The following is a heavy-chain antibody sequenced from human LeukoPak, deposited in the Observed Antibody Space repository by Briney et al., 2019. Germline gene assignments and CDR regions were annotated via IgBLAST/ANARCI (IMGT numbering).Heavy chain of an antibody. CDR2: ISPNSGGT. J-gene: IGHJ4*02. Sequence: ASVKVSCKASGYTFTGYYMHWVRQAPGQGLEWMGWISPNSGGTNYAQKFQGRVTMTRDTSISTAYMELSRLRSDDTAVYYCARIFRDGYNYVDYWGQGTLVTVSS. D-gene: IGHD5-24*01. CDR1: GYTFTGYY. CDR3: ARIFRDGYNYVDY. V-gene: IGHV1-2*02.